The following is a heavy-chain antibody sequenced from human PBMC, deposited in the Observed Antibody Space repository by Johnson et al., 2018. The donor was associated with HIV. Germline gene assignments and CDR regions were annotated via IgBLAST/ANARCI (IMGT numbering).Heavy chain of an antibody. CDR1: GFTFDDYG. Sequence: EQLVESGGGVVRPGGSLRLSCAASGFTFDDYGMSWVRQGPGKGLEWVSGINWNGGSTGYADSLKGRFTISRDNAKNTLYLKMNSLRAEDTAGYYCARGGGSSDDGFDIWGQGTMVTVSS. CDR3: ARGGGSSDDGFDI. D-gene: IGHD6-6*01. J-gene: IGHJ3*02. V-gene: IGHV3-20*04. CDR2: INWNGGST.